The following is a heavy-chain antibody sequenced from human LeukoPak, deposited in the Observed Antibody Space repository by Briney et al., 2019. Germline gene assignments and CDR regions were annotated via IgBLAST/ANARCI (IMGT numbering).Heavy chain of an antibody. CDR1: GFTFSSYA. J-gene: IGHJ4*02. CDR2: ISVSGGNT. D-gene: IGHD2-2*02. CDR3: AKKQEGLYNFDY. V-gene: IGHV3-23*01. Sequence: PGGSLRPSCAASGFTFSSYAMSWVRQAPGKGLEWVSAISVSGGNTYYADSVKGRFTISRDNSKNTLYLQMNSLRAGDTAVYYCAKKQEGLYNFDYWGQGTLVTVSS.